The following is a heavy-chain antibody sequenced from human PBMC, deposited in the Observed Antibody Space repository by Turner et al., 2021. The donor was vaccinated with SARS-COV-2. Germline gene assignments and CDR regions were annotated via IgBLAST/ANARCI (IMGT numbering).Heavy chain of an antibody. Sequence: VQLVQSGAEVKKPGASVKVSCKPSGYTFTSYGISWVRQAPGQGLEWMGWISAYNGNANYTQKLQGRVTITTDTPTSTAYMELRSLRSEDAAVYYGARDGPAAATFLNFDYWGQGTLVTVSS. J-gene: IGHJ4*02. CDR3: ARDGPAAATFLNFDY. CDR2: ISAYNGNA. V-gene: IGHV1-18*04. D-gene: IGHD2-2*01. CDR1: GYTFTSYG.